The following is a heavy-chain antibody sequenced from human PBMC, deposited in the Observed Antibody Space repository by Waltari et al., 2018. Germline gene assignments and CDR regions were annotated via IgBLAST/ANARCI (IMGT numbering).Heavy chain of an antibody. CDR3: ASDLAGASVSKY. CDR1: GLPINPYS. V-gene: IGHV3-21*01. D-gene: IGHD6-19*01. Sequence: EVQLVESGGGLVKPGGSLRLSCAVSGLPINPYSLNWVRQAPGKGLEWVSYISSSGSYIYYADSGKGRFTISRDNAKNSLFLQMNSLRAEDTGVYYCASDLAGASVSKYWGQGTPVTVSS. J-gene: IGHJ4*02. CDR2: ISSSGSYI.